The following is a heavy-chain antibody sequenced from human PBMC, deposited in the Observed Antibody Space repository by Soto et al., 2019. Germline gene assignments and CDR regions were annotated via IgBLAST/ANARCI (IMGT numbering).Heavy chain of an antibody. CDR2: IYVTGAV. D-gene: IGHD2-21*01. V-gene: IGHV4-31*03. J-gene: IGHJ5*02. CDR1: GAALNRGNYY. CDR3: ARLGIATNNYKWFDP. Sequence: SETLSLTCSVSGAALNRGNYYWSWIRQVPGKGLEWIGHIYVTGAVDYNPSLRDRITISQDTSERQFSLNLRLVTAADTAVYYCARLGIATNNYKWFDPWGQGTLVTVSS.